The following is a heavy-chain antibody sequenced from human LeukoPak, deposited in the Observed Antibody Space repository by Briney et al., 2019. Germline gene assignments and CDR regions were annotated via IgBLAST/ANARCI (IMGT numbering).Heavy chain of an antibody. CDR3: ARLLVVRGVFNWFDP. Sequence: SETLSLTCAVSGDSISSGGYSWTWIRQPPGKGLEWIGYIYHSGSTYYNPSLKSRVTISVDTSKNQFSLKLSSVTAADTAVYYCARLLVVRGVFNWFDPWGQGTLVTVSS. D-gene: IGHD3-10*01. CDR1: GDSISSGGYS. J-gene: IGHJ5*02. V-gene: IGHV4-30-2*01. CDR2: IYHSGST.